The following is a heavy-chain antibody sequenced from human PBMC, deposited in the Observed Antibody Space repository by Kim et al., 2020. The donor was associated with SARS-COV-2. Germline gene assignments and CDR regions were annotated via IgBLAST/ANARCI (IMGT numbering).Heavy chain of an antibody. CDR3: ASSSDFYFYFYGMDV. J-gene: IGHJ6*02. V-gene: IGHV3-11*06. CDR2: ISSSGSYT. Sequence: GGSLRLSCTASGSTTSDNYMSWIRQAPGKGLEYISYISSSGSYTHYADSVKGRFTISRDNAKNSLFLQMNSLRADDTAVYYCASSSDFYFYFYGMDVWG. CDR1: GSTTSDNY. D-gene: IGHD6-25*01.